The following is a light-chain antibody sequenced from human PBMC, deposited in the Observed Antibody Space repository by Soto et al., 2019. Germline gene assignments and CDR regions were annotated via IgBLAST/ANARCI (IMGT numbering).Light chain of an antibody. CDR2: AAS. V-gene: IGKV1-39*01. CDR1: QSISSY. CDR3: QQSYSTPWT. Sequence: DIQMTQSPSSLSASVGDRVTITCRASQSISSYLNWYQQKPGKAPKLLIYAASSLQSGVPSRFSGSGSGTDFTLIISSLQPEDFAPYYCQQSYSTPWTFGQGTKVEIK. J-gene: IGKJ1*01.